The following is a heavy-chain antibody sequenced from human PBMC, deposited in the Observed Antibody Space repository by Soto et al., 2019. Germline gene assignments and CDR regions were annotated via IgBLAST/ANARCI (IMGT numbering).Heavy chain of an antibody. CDR2: ISYDGSNK. CDR3: ARDQGRGYDILTGLNSVYGMDV. J-gene: IGHJ6*02. D-gene: IGHD3-9*01. CDR1: GFTFSSYA. V-gene: IGHV3-30-3*01. Sequence: GGSLRLSCAASGFTFSSYAMHWVRQAPGKGLEWVAVISYDGSNKYYADSVKGRFTISRDNSKNTLYLQMNSLRAEDTAVYYCARDQGRGYDILTGLNSVYGMDVWGQGTNGTVSS.